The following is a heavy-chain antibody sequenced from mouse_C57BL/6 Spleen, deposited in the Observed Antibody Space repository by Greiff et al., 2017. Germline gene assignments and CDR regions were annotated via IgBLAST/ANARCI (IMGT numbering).Heavy chain of an antibody. V-gene: IGHV3-6*01. Sequence: ESGPGLVKPSQSLSLTCSVTGYSITSGYYWNWIRQFPGNKLEWMGYISYDGSNNYNPSLKNRISITRDTSKNQFFLKLNSVTTEDTATYYCASLDGYYWYFDVWGTGTTVTVSS. CDR2: ISYDGSN. CDR3: ASLDGYYWYFDV. CDR1: GYSITSGYY. J-gene: IGHJ1*03. D-gene: IGHD2-3*01.